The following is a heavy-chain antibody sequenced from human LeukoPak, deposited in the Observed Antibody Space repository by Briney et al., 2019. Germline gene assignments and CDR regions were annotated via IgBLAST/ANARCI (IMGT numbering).Heavy chain of an antibody. CDR1: GGSFSGYY. CDR2: INHSGST. V-gene: IGHV4-34*01. J-gene: IGHJ4*02. Sequence: PSETLSLTCAVYGGSFSGYYWSWIRQPPGKGLEWIGEINHSGSTNYNPSLKSRVTISVDTSKNQFSLKLGSVTAADTAVYYCARGFGGYSGYDLITKKFDYWGQGTLVTVSS. CDR3: ARGFGGYSGYDLITKKFDY. D-gene: IGHD5-12*01.